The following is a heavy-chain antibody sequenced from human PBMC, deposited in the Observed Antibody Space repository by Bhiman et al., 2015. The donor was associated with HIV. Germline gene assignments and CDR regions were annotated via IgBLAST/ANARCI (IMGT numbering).Heavy chain of an antibody. Sequence: EVQLVESGGGLVKPGGSLRLSCAASGFTFNSYSMNWVRQAPGKGLEWVASISSSGTYIYYADSVKGRFTISRDNAKNSLYLQMNSLRAEDTAVYYCARSNYLGAFDIWGQGTLVTVST. J-gene: IGHJ4*02. CDR1: GFTFNSYS. CDR3: ARSNYLGAFDI. CDR2: ISSSGTYI. V-gene: IGHV3-21*01. D-gene: IGHD4/OR15-4a*01.